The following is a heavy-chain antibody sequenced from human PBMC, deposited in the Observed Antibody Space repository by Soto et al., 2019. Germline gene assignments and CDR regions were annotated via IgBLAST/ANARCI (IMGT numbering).Heavy chain of an antibody. V-gene: IGHV4-34*01. CDR1: GGSFSGYY. CDR3: ARGSRDIVVVVAATGEGLFDY. D-gene: IGHD2-15*01. CDR2: INHSGST. Sequence: NPSETLTLTCAVYGGSFSGYYWSWIRQPPGKGLEWIGEINHSGSTNYNPSLKSRVTISVDTSKNQFSLKLSSVTAADTAVYYCARGSRDIVVVVAATGEGLFDYWGQGTLVTASS. J-gene: IGHJ4*02.